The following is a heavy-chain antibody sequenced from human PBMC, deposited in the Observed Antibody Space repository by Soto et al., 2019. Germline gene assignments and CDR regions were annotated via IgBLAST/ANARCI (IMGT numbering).Heavy chain of an antibody. D-gene: IGHD3-10*01. CDR3: ARGFDGSADY. V-gene: IGHV1-3*01. CDR1: GYTVTSNA. Sequence: GASVKVSGKASGYTVTSNAIHCMRQAPGQRLEWMGWINGGDANTQYSQNFQGRVTLSRDTSATTAYMELSSLRSEDTAVYYCARGFDGSADYWGQGTLVTVSS. J-gene: IGHJ4*02. CDR2: INGGDANT.